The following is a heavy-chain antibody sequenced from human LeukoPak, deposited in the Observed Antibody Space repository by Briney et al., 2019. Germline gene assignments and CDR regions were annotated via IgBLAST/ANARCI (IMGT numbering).Heavy chain of an antibody. V-gene: IGHV3-23*01. CDR1: GFTFRNYA. J-gene: IGHJ4*02. D-gene: IGHD5-18*01. Sequence: PRGSLRLSCAASGFTFRNYAMSWVRQAPGKGLEWVSTVSATGGSTYYADSVKGRFTISRDNSKSTLFLQMSSLRAEDTAVYYCAKDRAGYTYGYFDYWGQGTPVTVSS. CDR2: VSATGGST. CDR3: AKDRAGYTYGYFDY.